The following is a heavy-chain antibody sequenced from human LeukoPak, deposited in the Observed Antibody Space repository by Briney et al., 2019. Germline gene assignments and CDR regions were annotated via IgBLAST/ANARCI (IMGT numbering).Heavy chain of an antibody. CDR1: GYTFTGYY. D-gene: IGHD2-15*01. V-gene: IGHV1-2*02. J-gene: IGHJ3*02. CDR3: ARDHPVAAIAFDI. CDR2: INPNSGGT. Sequence: GASVKVSCKASGYTFTGYYMHWVRQAPGQGLEWMGWINPNSGGTNYAQKFQGRVTMTRDTSISTAYMELSRLRSDDTAVYYCARDHPVAAIAFDIWGRGTMVTVSS.